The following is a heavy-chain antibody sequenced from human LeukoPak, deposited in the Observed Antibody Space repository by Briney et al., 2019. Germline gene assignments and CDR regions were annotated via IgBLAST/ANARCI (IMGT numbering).Heavy chain of an antibody. Sequence: GGSLRLSCAASGFTFSNYWMHWVRQAPGKGLVWVSRINRDGRSTNYADSVKGRFTISRDNAKNTVFLQMNRLRAEDTAVYYCALPLRDGDFYFDYWGQGALVTVSS. V-gene: IGHV3-74*01. CDR1: GFTFSNYW. D-gene: IGHD4-17*01. J-gene: IGHJ4*02. CDR2: INRDGRST. CDR3: ALPLRDGDFYFDY.